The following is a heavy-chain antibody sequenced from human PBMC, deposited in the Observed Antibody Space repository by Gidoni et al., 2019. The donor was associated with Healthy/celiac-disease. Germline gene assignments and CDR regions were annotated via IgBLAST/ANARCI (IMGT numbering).Heavy chain of an antibody. J-gene: IGHJ4*02. CDR2: ISYDGSNK. D-gene: IGHD3-22*01. CDR3: ASPDEPDDTMIVGG. CDR1: GFTFSSSA. Sequence: QVQLVESGGGVVQPGRSLRLSCAASGFTFSSSAMQWVRQAPGKGLGWVAVISYDGSNKYYADSVKGRFTISRDNSKNTLYLQMNSLRAEDTAVYYCASPDEPDDTMIVGGWGQGTLVTVSS. V-gene: IGHV3-30*04.